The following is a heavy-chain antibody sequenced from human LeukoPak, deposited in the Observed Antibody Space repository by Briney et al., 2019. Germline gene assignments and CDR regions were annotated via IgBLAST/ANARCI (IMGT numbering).Heavy chain of an antibody. CDR1: GGSISSGGYY. J-gene: IGHJ4*02. D-gene: IGHD5-12*01. Sequence: PSQTLSLTCTVSGGSISSGGYYWSWIRQHPGKGLEWIGYIYYSGSTNYNPSLKSRVTISVDTSKNQFSLKLSSVTAADTAVYYCARGSIGYSGYEYGGYFDYWGQGTLVTVSS. CDR3: ARGSIGYSGYEYGGYFDY. V-gene: IGHV4-31*03. CDR2: IYYSGST.